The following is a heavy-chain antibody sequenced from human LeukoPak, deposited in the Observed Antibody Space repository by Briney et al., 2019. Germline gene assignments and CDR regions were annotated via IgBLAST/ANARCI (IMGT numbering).Heavy chain of an antibody. V-gene: IGHV4-34*01. Sequence: SETLSLTCAVYGGSFSGYYWSWIRQPPGKGLEWIGEINHSGITNYNPSLKSRVTISVDTSKNQFSLKLSSVTAADTAVYYCAREDRGVVVITTLDAFDIWGQGTMVTVSS. D-gene: IGHD3-22*01. CDR2: INHSGIT. CDR1: GGSFSGYY. J-gene: IGHJ3*02. CDR3: AREDRGVVVITTLDAFDI.